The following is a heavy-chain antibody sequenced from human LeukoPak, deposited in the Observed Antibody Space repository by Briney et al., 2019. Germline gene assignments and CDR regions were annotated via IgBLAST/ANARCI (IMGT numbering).Heavy chain of an antibody. D-gene: IGHD4-17*01. V-gene: IGHV3-30-3*01. J-gene: IGHJ4*02. CDR3: ARDFRDHRDYVAYFDS. CDR1: GFTFSTYA. CDR2: ILYDGTSQ. Sequence: GGSLRLSCAASGFTFSTYAMHWVRQAPGKGLEWVAVILYDGTSQYYADSVKGRFTISRDNSRNTLYLQMNSLKVEDTAAYYCARDFRDHRDYVAYFDSWGQGTLVTVSS.